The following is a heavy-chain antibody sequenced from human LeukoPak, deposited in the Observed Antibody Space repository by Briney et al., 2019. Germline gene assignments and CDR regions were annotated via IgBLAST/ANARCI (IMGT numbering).Heavy chain of an antibody. CDR1: GFPFISYA. J-gene: IGHJ4*02. CDR2: INTDGSST. Sequence: GGSLRLFCAASGFPFISYAISWVRQAPGNGLEWVSRINTDGSSTSYADSVKGRFTISRDNAKNTLYLQMNSLRAEDTAVYYCAVRGYSYGPFDYWGQGTLVTVSS. D-gene: IGHD5-18*01. CDR3: AVRGYSYGPFDY. V-gene: IGHV3-74*01.